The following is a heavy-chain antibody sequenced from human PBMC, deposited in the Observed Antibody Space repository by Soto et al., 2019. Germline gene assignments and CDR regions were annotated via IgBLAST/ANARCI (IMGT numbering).Heavy chain of an antibody. CDR1: GFTFSDYT. J-gene: IGHJ4*02. CDR3: ARSMIEVGSTTNCFDY. CDR2: VSYDGANK. Sequence: GGSLRLSCAASGFTFSDYTMNWVRQAPGKGMEWLAIVSYDGANKYYADSLRVRFTISRYNSQNTLYLQLDNLRADDTPVYSCARSMIEVGSTTNCFDYWGRGSPVTVSS. D-gene: IGHD3-22*01. V-gene: IGHV3-30-3*01.